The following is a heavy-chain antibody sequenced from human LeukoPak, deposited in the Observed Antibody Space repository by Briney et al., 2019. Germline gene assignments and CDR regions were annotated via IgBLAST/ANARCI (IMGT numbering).Heavy chain of an antibody. Sequence: GGSLRLSCAASGFTFDDYAMHWVRHAPGKGLEWVSGISWNSGSIGYADSVKGRFTISRDNAKNSLYLQMNSLRAEDMALYYCAKDSASGQLAGTAFDIWGQGTMVTVSS. CDR1: GFTFDDYA. CDR3: AKDSASGQLAGTAFDI. CDR2: ISWNSGSI. J-gene: IGHJ3*02. V-gene: IGHV3-9*03. D-gene: IGHD6-19*01.